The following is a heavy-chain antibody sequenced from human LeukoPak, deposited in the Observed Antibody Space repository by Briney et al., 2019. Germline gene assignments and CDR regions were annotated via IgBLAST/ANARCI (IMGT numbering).Heavy chain of an antibody. D-gene: IGHD3-22*01. V-gene: IGHV4-34*01. Sequence: MPSETLSLACAVYGGSFSGYYWSWIRQPPGKGLEWIGEINHSGSTNYNPSLKSRVTISVDTSKNQFSLKLSSVTAADTAVYYCASHLTPYYDSGGYYYAPWGQGTLVTVSS. CDR2: INHSGST. CDR3: ASHLTPYYDSGGYYYAP. J-gene: IGHJ5*02. CDR1: GGSFSGYY.